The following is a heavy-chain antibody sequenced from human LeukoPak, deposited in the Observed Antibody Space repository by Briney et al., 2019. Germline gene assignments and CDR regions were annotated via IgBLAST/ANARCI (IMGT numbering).Heavy chain of an antibody. D-gene: IGHD1-14*01. Sequence: GGSLRLSCVASGFAVGSNYMSWVRQAPGKGLEWVSLIYSGGAIRYADSVKGRFTISRDSSKNTLFLQMNDLTVEDTARYYCARRPGNWGQGILVTVSS. V-gene: IGHV3-53*01. CDR3: ARRPGN. CDR2: IYSGGAI. J-gene: IGHJ4*02. CDR1: GFAVGSNY.